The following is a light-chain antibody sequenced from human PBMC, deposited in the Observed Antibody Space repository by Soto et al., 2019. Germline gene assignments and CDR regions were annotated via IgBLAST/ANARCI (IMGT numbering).Light chain of an antibody. Sequence: QSVLTQPPSVSGAPGQRVTISCTGSSSNIGAGYDVHWYQQLPGTAPKLLIYGNSNRPSGVPDRFSGSKSGTSASLAITGLQAEDEADYYCQSYESSLGVFGGGTKLTVL. CDR1: SSNIGAGYD. CDR2: GNS. CDR3: QSYESSLGV. J-gene: IGLJ2*01. V-gene: IGLV1-40*01.